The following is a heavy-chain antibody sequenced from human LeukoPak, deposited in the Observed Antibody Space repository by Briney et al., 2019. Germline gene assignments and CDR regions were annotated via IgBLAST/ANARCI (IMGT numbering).Heavy chain of an antibody. V-gene: IGHV3-9*01. CDR3: AKDIATGNRLYYFDY. CDR1: GFTFDDYA. D-gene: IGHD1-14*01. J-gene: IGHJ4*02. CDR2: ISWNSGSI. Sequence: GRSLRLSCAASGFTFDDYAMHWVRQAPGKGLEWVSGISWNSGSIGYADSVKGRFTISRDNAMNSLYLQMNSLRAEDTALYYCAKDIATGNRLYYFDYWGQGTLVTVSS.